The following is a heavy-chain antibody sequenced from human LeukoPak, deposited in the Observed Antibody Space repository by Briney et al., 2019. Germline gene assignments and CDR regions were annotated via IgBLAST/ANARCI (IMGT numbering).Heavy chain of an antibody. CDR2: INEDGSTE. CDR1: GFTFSSCG. D-gene: IGHD2-2*01. Sequence: PGGSLRLSCAASGFTFSSCGMNWVRQAPGKGLEWVASINEDGSTEWYVDSVKGRFIVSRDNAKNSLYLQVSSLRVDDTAIYYCTRDYANARDYWGQGILVTVSS. CDR3: TRDYANARDY. J-gene: IGHJ4*02. V-gene: IGHV3-7*01.